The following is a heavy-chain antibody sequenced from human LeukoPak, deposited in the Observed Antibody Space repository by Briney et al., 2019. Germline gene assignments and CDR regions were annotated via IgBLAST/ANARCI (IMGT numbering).Heavy chain of an antibody. CDR3: ARDWDYYEGHAFDI. CDR2: TYSGGSS. Sequence: GGSLRLSCAASGFNFSIYSMNWVRQAPGKGLEWVSVTYSGGSSYYADSVKGRFTISRDHSKNTLYLQMNSLRAEDTAVYYCARDWDYYEGHAFDIWGQGTMVTVSS. D-gene: IGHD3-22*01. J-gene: IGHJ3*02. V-gene: IGHV3-53*01. CDR1: GFNFSIYS.